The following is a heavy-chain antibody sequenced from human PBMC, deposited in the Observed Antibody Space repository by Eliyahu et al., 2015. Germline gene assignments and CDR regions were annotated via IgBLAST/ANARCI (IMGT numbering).Heavy chain of an antibody. V-gene: IGHV1-18*01. CDR1: GYTFTNFG. Sequence: QVQLVQSGGEVKKPGASVKVSCKTSGYTFTNFGVSWVRQAPGQGLEWLGWISGDNDYTNYAQNLQVQGRVIMTTDTQNLQGRIIMTTDTTTSTAYMELRSLRSDDTAVYFCVRKGRRPSRADDALDIWGQGTVITVSS. CDR3: VRKGRRPSRADDALDI. J-gene: IGHJ3*02. CDR2: ISGDNDYT. D-gene: IGHD1-26*01.